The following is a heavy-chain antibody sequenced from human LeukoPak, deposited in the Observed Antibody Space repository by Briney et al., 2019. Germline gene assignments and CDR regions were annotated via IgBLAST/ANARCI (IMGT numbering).Heavy chain of an antibody. D-gene: IGHD2-8*01. V-gene: IGHV3-48*03. Sequence: PGGSLRLSCAASGFTFNNYEMNWVRQAPGKGLEWVSYISNSGSTIYYADSVKGRFTISRDNAKNSLYLQMNSLRAEDTAVYYCASYCTNGVCDHYYYYGMDVWGQGTTVTVSS. CDR3: ASYCTNGVCDHYYYYGMDV. CDR1: GFTFNNYE. CDR2: ISNSGSTI. J-gene: IGHJ6*02.